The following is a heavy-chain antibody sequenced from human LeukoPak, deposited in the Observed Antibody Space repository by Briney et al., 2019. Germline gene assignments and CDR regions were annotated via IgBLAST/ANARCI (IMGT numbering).Heavy chain of an antibody. CDR3: ARTLYDSSGYYYYFDY. CDR2: INTKGET. CDR1: GVSMSAFQ. D-gene: IGHD3-22*01. J-gene: IGHJ4*02. Sequence: SETLSLTCAVSGVSMSAFQWSWVRQSPEKGLEWIGCINTKGETNYNPSLKSRVTTSVDTSKSQFSLRLTSVTAAGTAVYYCARTLYDSSGYYYYFDYWGQGTLVTVSS. V-gene: IGHV4-4*09.